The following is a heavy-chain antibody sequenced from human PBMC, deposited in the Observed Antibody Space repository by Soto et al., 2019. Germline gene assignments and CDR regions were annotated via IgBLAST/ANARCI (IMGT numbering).Heavy chain of an antibody. V-gene: IGHV4-30-2*01. CDR3: ARRVAAAGSGLWFDP. CDR2: IYHSGST. CDR1: GFSISSGGYS. J-gene: IGHJ5*02. Sequence: PSETLSLTCAFSGFSISSGGYSLSWIRQPPGKGLEWIGYIYHSGSTYYNPSLKSRVTISVDRSKNQFSLKLSSVTAADTAVYYCARRVAAAGSGLWFDPWGQGTLVTVSS. D-gene: IGHD6-13*01.